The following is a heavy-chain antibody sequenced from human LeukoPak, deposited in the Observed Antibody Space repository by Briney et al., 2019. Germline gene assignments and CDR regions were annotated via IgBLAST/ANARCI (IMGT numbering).Heavy chain of an antibody. Sequence: GRSLRLSCAASGFTFSSYGMHWVRQAPGKGLEWVAVISYDGSKKYYADSVKGRFTISRDDSENTLYLQMNSLRADDTAVYSCARGADGVSSNSRGWFDPWGQGTLVTVSS. CDR1: GFTFSSYG. D-gene: IGHD2-15*01. CDR3: ARGADGVSSNSRGWFDP. CDR2: ISYDGSKK. J-gene: IGHJ5*02. V-gene: IGHV3-30*03.